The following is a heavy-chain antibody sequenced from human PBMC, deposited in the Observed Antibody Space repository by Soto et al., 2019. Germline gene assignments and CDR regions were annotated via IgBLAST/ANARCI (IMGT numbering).Heavy chain of an antibody. CDR2: IYYSGGT. D-gene: IGHD4-4*01. Sequence: QVQLRESGPGLVKPSQTLSLTCTVSGGSISSGGYYWTWIRQHPGKGLEWIGYIYYSGGTSYSPSLKSRLTISVDTSKNQFSLKLSSVTAADMAVYYCARSGAGYSNDYWGQGTLVTVPS. CDR1: GGSISSGGYY. V-gene: IGHV4-31*03. J-gene: IGHJ4*02. CDR3: ARSGAGYSNDY.